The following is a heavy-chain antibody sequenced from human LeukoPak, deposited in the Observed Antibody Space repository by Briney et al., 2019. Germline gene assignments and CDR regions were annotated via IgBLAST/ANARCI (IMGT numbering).Heavy chain of an antibody. CDR2: IKEDGSDK. CDR3: AKDLAGWWYFDL. J-gene: IGHJ2*01. V-gene: IGHV3-7*03. D-gene: IGHD3-9*01. Sequence: PGGSLRLSCAASGFTFSNYWMSWVRQAPGKGLEWVANIKEDGSDKYHVDSVKGRFTISRDNSKNTLYLQMNSLRAEDTALYYCAKDLAGWWYFDLWGRGTLVTVSS. CDR1: GFTFSNYW.